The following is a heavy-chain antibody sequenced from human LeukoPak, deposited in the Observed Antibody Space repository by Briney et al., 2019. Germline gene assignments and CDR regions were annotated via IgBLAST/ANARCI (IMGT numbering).Heavy chain of an antibody. CDR2: IYDSGTT. D-gene: IGHD5-12*01. J-gene: IGHJ3*02. CDR1: GXSTSSSTDY. Sequence: KTSETLSLTCTVSGXSTSSSTDYWDWIRQAPGKGLEWIGNIYDSGTTHYNPSLKSRVTISGDTSKNQFSLKLNSVTAADTAIYYCATHRRSGSGGSENAFEIWGQGTMVTVSS. CDR3: ATHRRSGSGGSENAFEI. V-gene: IGHV4-39*01.